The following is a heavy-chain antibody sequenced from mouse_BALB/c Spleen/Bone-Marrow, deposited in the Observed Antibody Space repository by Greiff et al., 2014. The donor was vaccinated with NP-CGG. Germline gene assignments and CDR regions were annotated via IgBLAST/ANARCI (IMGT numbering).Heavy chain of an antibody. V-gene: IGHV14-3*02. J-gene: IGHJ1*01. CDR1: CFKIKDTS. CDR2: IDPANGNT. CDR3: ASYRYGWYFDV. D-gene: IGHD2-14*01. Sequence: GQLQQSGAELLKPGASVKLSCTASCFKIKDTSMPWGEQRAEQGLEGIGRIDPANGNTKYDPKFQGKATITADTSSNTAYLQLSSLTSEDTAVYYCASYRYGWYFDVWGAGTTVTVSS.